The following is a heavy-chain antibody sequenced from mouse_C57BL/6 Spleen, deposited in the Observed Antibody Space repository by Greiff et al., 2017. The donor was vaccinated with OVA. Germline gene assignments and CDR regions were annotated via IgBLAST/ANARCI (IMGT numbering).Heavy chain of an antibody. CDR2: IYPRSGNT. CDR3: AIYYGNYDYAMDY. CDR1: GYTFTSYG. V-gene: IGHV1-81*01. D-gene: IGHD2-1*01. Sequence: VQLQQSGAELARPGASVKLSCKASGYTFTSYGISWVEQRTGQGLEWIGEIYPRSGNTYYNEKFKGKATLTADKSSSTAYMELRSLTSEDSAVYFCAIYYGNYDYAMDYWGQGTSVTVSS. J-gene: IGHJ4*01.